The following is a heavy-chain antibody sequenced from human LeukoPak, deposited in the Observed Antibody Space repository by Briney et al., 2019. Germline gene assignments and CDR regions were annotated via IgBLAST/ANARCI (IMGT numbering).Heavy chain of an antibody. CDR2: IYSGGST. V-gene: IGHV3-53*01. D-gene: IGHD3-22*01. CDR1: GFTVSSNY. J-gene: IGHJ4*02. CDR3: ARDSYYDSSGFGY. Sequence: SGGSLRLSCAASGFTVSSNYMSWVRQAPGKGLEWVSVIYSGGSTYYADSVKGRFTISRDNSQNTLYLQMNSLRAEDTAVYYCARDSYYDSSGFGYWGQGTLVTVSS.